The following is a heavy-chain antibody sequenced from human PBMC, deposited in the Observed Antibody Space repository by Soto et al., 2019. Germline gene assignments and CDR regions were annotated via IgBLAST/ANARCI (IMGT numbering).Heavy chain of an antibody. J-gene: IGHJ4*02. CDR1: GGSISSGDYY. CDR3: ARVDYYDSSGYAGLFDY. Sequence: QVQLQESGPGLVKPSQTLSLTCTVSGGSISSGDYYWSWIRQPPGKGLEWIGYIYYSGSTYYNPSLKSRVTIAVDPSKNQFSLKLSSVTAADTAVYYCARVDYYDSSGYAGLFDYWGQGTLVTVSS. V-gene: IGHV4-30-4*01. CDR2: IYYSGST. D-gene: IGHD3-22*01.